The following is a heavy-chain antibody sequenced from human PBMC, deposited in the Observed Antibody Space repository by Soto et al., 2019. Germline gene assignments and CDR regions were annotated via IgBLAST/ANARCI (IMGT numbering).Heavy chain of an antibody. J-gene: IGHJ4*02. Sequence: GGSLRLSCVASGGSLSDYAVNWVRQAPGKGLEWVSAISGSGGSTYYADSVKGRFTISRDNSKNTLYLQMNSLRAEDTAVYYCAKFWSGYYSIDYWGQGTLVTVS. CDR2: ISGSGGST. D-gene: IGHD3-3*01. CDR1: GGSLSDYA. V-gene: IGHV3-23*01. CDR3: AKFWSGYYSIDY.